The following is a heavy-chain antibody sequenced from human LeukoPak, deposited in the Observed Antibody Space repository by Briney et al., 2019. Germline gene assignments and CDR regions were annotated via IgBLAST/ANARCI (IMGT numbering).Heavy chain of an antibody. J-gene: IGHJ4*02. Sequence: GGSLRLSCAASGFTFDDYAMHWVRQAPGKGLEWVSGISWNSGSIGYADSVKGRFTISRDNAKNSLYLQMNSLRAEDTALYYCAKGRWFGEEELDYWGQGTLVSVSS. CDR3: AKGRWFGEEELDY. CDR1: GFTFDDYA. CDR2: ISWNSGSI. V-gene: IGHV3-9*01. D-gene: IGHD3-10*01.